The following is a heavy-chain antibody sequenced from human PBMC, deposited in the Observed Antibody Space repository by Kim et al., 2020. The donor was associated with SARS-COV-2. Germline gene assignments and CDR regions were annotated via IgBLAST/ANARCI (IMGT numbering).Heavy chain of an antibody. Sequence: GGSLRLSCAASGFTFSSYAMSWVRQAPGKGLEWVSAISGSGGSTYYADSVKGRFTISRDNSKNTLYLQMNSLRAEDTAVYYFAKGLSYGSLYFDYWGQGTLVTVSS. CDR2: ISGSGGST. J-gene: IGHJ4*02. CDR1: GFTFSSYA. CDR3: AKGLSYGSLYFDY. D-gene: IGHD5-18*01. V-gene: IGHV3-23*01.